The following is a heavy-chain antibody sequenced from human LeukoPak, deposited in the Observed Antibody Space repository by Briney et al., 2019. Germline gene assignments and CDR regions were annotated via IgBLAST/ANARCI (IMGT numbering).Heavy chain of an antibody. CDR2: ISAYNGNT. D-gene: IGHD3-3*01. J-gene: IGHJ4*02. CDR1: GYTFTSYG. V-gene: IGHV1-18*01. Sequence: ASVKVSCKASGYTFTSYGISWVRQAPGQGLEWMGWISAYNGNTNYAQKLQGRVTMTADASTSTAYMELSSLRSEDTAVYYCARDGEVTIFGVVIPAFDYWGQGTLVTVSS. CDR3: ARDGEVTIFGVVIPAFDY.